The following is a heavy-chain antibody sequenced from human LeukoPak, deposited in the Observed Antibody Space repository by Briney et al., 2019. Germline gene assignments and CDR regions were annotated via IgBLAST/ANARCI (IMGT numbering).Heavy chain of an antibody. CDR2: ISGSGGST. CDR3: AKGQIAARDY. Sequence: PGGSLRLSCAASGFTFSSYSMNWVRQAPGKGLEWVSAISGSGGSTYYADSVKGRFTISRDNSKNTLYLQMNSLRAEDTAVYYCAKGQIAARDYWGQGTLVTVSS. D-gene: IGHD6-13*01. J-gene: IGHJ4*02. V-gene: IGHV3-23*01. CDR1: GFTFSSYS.